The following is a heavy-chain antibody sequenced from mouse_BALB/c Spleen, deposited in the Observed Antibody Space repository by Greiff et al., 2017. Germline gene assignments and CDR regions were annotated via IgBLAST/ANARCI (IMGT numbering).Heavy chain of an antibody. CDR3: AGGRSPYDY. J-gene: IGHJ2*01. Sequence: EVKLMESGGGLVQPGGSLKLSCAASGFTFSSYGMSWVRQTPDKRLELVATINSNGGSTYYPDSVKGRFTISRDNAKNTLYLQMSSLKSEDTAMYYCAGGRSPYDYWGQGTTLTVSS. CDR2: INSNGGST. CDR1: GFTFSSYG. V-gene: IGHV5-6-3*01.